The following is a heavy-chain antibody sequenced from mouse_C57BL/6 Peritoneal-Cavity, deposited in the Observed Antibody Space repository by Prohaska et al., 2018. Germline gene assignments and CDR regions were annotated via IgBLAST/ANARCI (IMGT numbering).Heavy chain of an antibody. CDR1: GFPITSGYY. CDR2: ITHSGET. V-gene: IGHV12-3*01. J-gene: IGHJ1*03. CDR3: EGDRLGYWYFDV. Sequence: QMQLQESGPGLVKPSQSLFLTCSITGFPITSGYYWIWIRQSPGKPLEWMGYITHSGETCYNTSLQSLISMTRETSKNQHCLTLFSVRREYTVMYDSEGDRLGYWYFDVWGTGTTVTVSS.